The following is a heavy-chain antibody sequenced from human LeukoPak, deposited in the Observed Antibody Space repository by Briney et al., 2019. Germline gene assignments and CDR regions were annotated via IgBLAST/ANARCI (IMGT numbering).Heavy chain of an antibody. D-gene: IGHD3-22*01. Sequence: PGGSLRLSCAASGFTFSSYGMSWVRQAPGKGLEWVSAISGSGGSTYYADSVKGRFTISRDNSKNTLYLQMNSLRAEDTAVYYCAKDRTRGYYDSSGYFFDYWGQGTLVTVSS. V-gene: IGHV3-23*01. CDR3: AKDRTRGYYDSSGYFFDY. J-gene: IGHJ4*02. CDR2: ISGSGGST. CDR1: GFTFSSYG.